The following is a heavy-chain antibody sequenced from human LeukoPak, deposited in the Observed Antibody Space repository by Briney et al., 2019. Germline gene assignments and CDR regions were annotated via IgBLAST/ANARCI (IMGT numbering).Heavy chain of an antibody. D-gene: IGHD2-15*01. CDR3: AREIVVVVAAGDAVDI. J-gene: IGHJ3*02. V-gene: IGHV1-2*02. CDR1: GYTFTGYY. Sequence: GASVKVSCKASGYTFTGYYMHWVRQAPGQGLEWMGWINPNSGGTNYAQKFQGRVTMTRDTSISTAYMELSRLRSDDTAVYYCAREIVVVVAAGDAVDIWGQGTMVTVSS. CDR2: INPNSGGT.